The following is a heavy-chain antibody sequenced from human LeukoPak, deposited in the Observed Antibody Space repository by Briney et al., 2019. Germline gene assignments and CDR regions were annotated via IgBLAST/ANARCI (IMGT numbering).Heavy chain of an antibody. V-gene: IGHV3-23*01. CDR1: GFTFSSYA. D-gene: IGHD6-13*01. Sequence: PGGSLRLSCAASGFTFSSYAMSWVRQAPGKGLEWVSAISGSGGSTYYADSVKGRFTISRDNSKNTLYLQMDSLRAEDTAVYYCAKASRGHPYSSSWQPNWFDPWGQGTLVTVSS. CDR3: AKASRGHPYSSSWQPNWFDP. CDR2: ISGSGGST. J-gene: IGHJ5*02.